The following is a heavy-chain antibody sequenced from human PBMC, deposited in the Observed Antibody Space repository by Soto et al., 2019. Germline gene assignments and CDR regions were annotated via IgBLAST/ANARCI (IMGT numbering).Heavy chain of an antibody. CDR2: ISSSSSYI. V-gene: IGHV3-21*01. CDR3: ARYGDDNWFAP. J-gene: IGHJ5*02. D-gene: IGHD4-17*01. Sequence: GGSLRLSCAASRCTFSSYSMNWVRQAPGKGLEWVSSISSSSSYIYYADSVKGRFTISRDNAKNSLYLQMNSLRAEDTAVYYCARYGDDNWFAPWGQGTLVTVSS. CDR1: RCTFSSYS.